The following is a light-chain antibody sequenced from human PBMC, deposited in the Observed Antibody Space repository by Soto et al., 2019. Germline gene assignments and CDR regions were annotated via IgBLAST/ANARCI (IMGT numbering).Light chain of an antibody. CDR1: RDIAHY. Sequence: DIQLTQSPSSLSASVGDRITITCQASRDIAHYLSWYQQKPGKAPQLLVYYASKLQTGVPSRFSGSGSGTDFTSAISSLQPEDRSTYVCQQYHDLPLTFGGGTKVEIK. CDR2: YAS. V-gene: IGKV1-33*01. CDR3: QQYHDLPLT. J-gene: IGKJ4*01.